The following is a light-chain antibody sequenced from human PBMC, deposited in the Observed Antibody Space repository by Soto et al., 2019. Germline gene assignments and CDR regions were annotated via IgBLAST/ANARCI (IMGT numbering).Light chain of an antibody. J-gene: IGKJ2*01. CDR1: QSISSY. CDR3: QQSYSTPYT. Sequence: DIQMTQSPSSLSASVGDRVTITCRASQSISSYLNGYQQKPGKAPKLLIYAAYSLQSGVPSRFSGSGSETDFTLTSSSLQPEDFATYYCQQSYSTPYTFGQGTKLEIK. V-gene: IGKV1-39*01. CDR2: AAY.